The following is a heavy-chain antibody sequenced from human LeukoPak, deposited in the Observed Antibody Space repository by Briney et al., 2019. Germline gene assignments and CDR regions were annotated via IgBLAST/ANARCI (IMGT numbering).Heavy chain of an antibody. V-gene: IGHV3-11*01. J-gene: IGHJ4*02. Sequence: GGSLRLSCAASGFTFSDYYMSWIRQAPGKGLEWVSYISSSGSTIYYADSVKGRFTISRDNSKNTLYLQMNSLRAEDTAVYYCTKERSGTYPRDFDFWGQGTLVTVSS. CDR3: TKERSGTYPRDFDF. CDR2: ISSSGSTI. CDR1: GFTFSDYY. D-gene: IGHD1-26*01.